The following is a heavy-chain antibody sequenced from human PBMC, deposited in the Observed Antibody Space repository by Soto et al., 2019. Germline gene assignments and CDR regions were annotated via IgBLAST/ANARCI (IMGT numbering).Heavy chain of an antibody. V-gene: IGHV5-51*01. CDR1: GYSFTSHW. D-gene: IGHD3-16*01. CDR3: ARLVFFVHRYSYYCMVF. Sequence: GESLKISCKVSGYSFTSHWIGWVRQMPGKGLELMGIIYPGDSDTRYRPSFQGQVTISADKSISTAYLQWNSLKASDTAMYYCARLVFFVHRYSYYCMVFCGPGIMVTL. J-gene: IGHJ6*02. CDR2: IYPGDSDT.